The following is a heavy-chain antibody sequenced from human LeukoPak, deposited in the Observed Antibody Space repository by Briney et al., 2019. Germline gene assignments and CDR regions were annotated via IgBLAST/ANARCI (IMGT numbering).Heavy chain of an antibody. D-gene: IGHD5-18*01. J-gene: IGHJ6*03. CDR3: ARDRIQLWSYKYYYCMDV. CDR2: IYYSGST. V-gene: IGHV4-59*01. Sequence: SETLSLTCTASGGSISSYYWSWIRQPPGKGLEWIGYIYYSGSTNYNPSLKSRVTISVDTSKNQFSLKLSSVTAADTAVYYCARDRIQLWSYKYYYCMDVWGKGTTVTVSS. CDR1: GGSISSYY.